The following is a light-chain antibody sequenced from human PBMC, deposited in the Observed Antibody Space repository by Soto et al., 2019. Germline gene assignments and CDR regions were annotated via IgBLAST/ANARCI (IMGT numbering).Light chain of an antibody. J-gene: IGKJ5*01. V-gene: IGKV1-9*01. CDR2: AAS. Sequence: IQLTQSPSSLSASVGDRVTITCRASQGISSYLAWYQQKPGKAPKXLIYAASTLQSGVPSRFSGSGSGTDLTITISSLQPEDGETYDCQQLNSYPITFGQGTRLEIK. CDR1: QGISSY. CDR3: QQLNSYPIT.